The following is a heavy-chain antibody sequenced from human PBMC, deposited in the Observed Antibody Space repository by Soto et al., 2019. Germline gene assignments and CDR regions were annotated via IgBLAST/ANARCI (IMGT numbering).Heavy chain of an antibody. CDR3: AQTTPSIHWFDP. V-gene: IGHV3-23*01. Sequence: PGGSLRLSCAASGFTFSSYAMSWVSQAPGKGLEWVSAISAGGGNTYYRDSVKGRFTISRDNSKNTLYLQMNSLRAEDTAVYFCAQTTPSIHWFDPWGQGTLVTVSS. D-gene: IGHD1-1*01. CDR2: ISAGGGNT. J-gene: IGHJ5*02. CDR1: GFTFSSYA.